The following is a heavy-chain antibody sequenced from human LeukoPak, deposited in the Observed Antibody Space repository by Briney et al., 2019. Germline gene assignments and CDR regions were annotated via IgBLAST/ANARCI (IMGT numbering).Heavy chain of an antibody. Sequence: PGGSVRLSCAASGFTFTFYWMSWVRQAPGKGLEWVANIKQDGSDKYYVGSAKGRFTISRDNSKNSLYLQMNSLRAEDTAFYFCARHSNKYDFDSSGHYRSFDYWGQGTLVSVSS. CDR2: IKQDGSDK. CDR3: ARHSNKYDFDSSGHYRSFDY. CDR1: GFTFTFYW. V-gene: IGHV3-7*01. D-gene: IGHD3-22*01. J-gene: IGHJ4*02.